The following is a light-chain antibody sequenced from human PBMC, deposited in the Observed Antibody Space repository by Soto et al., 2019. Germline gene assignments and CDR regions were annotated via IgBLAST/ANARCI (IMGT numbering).Light chain of an antibody. CDR2: GAS. J-gene: IGKJ1*01. Sequence: EIVLTQSPGTLSLSPGERATLSCRASQSVGSSYLAWYQQKPGQAPTLLIYGASSRATRIPDRFSGSGSGTDFTLTISRLEPEDFAVYYCQHYGASRWTFAQGTKVDI. V-gene: IGKV3-20*01. CDR3: QHYGASRWT. CDR1: QSVGSSY.